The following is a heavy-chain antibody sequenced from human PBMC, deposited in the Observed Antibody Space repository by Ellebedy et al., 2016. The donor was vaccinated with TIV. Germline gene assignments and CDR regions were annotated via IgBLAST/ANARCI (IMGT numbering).Heavy chain of an antibody. V-gene: IGHV5-51*01. D-gene: IGHD3-10*01. Sequence: GESLKISCKASGYTFTNYWIGRVRQMPGKGLEWMGIIYPGDSDTRYSPSFQGQVTISADKSISTAYLQWSSLKASDTAMYYCARTDGSGSYPEGYYYGMDVWGQGTTVTVSS. CDR3: ARTDGSGSYPEGYYYGMDV. CDR1: GYTFTNYW. CDR2: IYPGDSDT. J-gene: IGHJ6*02.